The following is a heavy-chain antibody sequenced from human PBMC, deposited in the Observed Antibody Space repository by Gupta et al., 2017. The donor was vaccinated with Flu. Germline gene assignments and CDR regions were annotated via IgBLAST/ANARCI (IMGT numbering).Heavy chain of an antibody. CDR2: IYYSGST. V-gene: IGHV4-59*08. D-gene: IGHD3-10*01. Sequence: QVQLQESGPGLVKPSETLSLTCTVSGGSISSYYWSWIRQPPGKGLEWIGYIYYSGSTNYNPSLKSRVTISVDTSKNQFSLKLSSVTAADTAVYYCASFYGSGSFGWFDPWGQGTLVTVSS. CDR3: ASFYGSGSFGWFDP. J-gene: IGHJ5*02. CDR1: GGSISSYY.